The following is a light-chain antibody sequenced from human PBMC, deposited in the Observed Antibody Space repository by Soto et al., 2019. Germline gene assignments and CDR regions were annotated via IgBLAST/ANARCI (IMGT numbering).Light chain of an antibody. Sequence: EIVLTQSPATLSLSAGERATLSCRASQSVSSSYLAWYQQKPGQAPRLLIYGASSRATGIPDRFSGSGSGTDFTLTISSLEPEDCAVYYCQQYGSSPRAFGQGTKVDTK. CDR3: QQYGSSPRA. V-gene: IGKV3-20*01. J-gene: IGKJ1*01. CDR2: GAS. CDR1: QSVSSSY.